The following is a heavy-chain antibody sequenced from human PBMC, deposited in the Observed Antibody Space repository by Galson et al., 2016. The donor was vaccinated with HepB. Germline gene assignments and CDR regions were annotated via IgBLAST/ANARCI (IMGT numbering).Heavy chain of an antibody. D-gene: IGHD4-23*01. CDR1: GFTFDDYA. J-gene: IGHJ3*02. CDR3: AKDFNRDYGGDQDAFDI. CDR2: ISWNSAGI. Sequence: SLRLSCAASGFTFDDYAMHWVRQAPGKGLEWGSGISWNSAGIAYADSLKGRFTISRDNAKNSLYLQMNSRRAEDAALYYCAKDFNRDYGGDQDAFDIWGQGTMVTVSS. V-gene: IGHV3-9*01.